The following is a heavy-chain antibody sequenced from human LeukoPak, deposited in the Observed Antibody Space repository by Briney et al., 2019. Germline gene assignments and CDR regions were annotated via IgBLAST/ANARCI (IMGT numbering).Heavy chain of an antibody. CDR2: ISSSSSYI. Sequence: GGSLRLSCAASGFTFSSYSMNWVRQAPGKGLEWVSSISSSSSYIYYADSVKGRFTISRDNAKNSLYLQMNSLRAEDTAVYYCARDWDSSSWRGNDAFDIWGQGTMVTVSS. CDR1: GFTFSSYS. V-gene: IGHV3-21*01. J-gene: IGHJ3*02. CDR3: ARDWDSSSWRGNDAFDI. D-gene: IGHD6-13*01.